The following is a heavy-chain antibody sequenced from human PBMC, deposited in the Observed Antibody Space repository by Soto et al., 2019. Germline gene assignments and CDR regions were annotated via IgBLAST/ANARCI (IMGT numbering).Heavy chain of an antibody. D-gene: IGHD3-10*01. Sequence: PSETLSLTCTVSGGSISSYYWSWIRQPPGKGLEWIGYIYYSGSTNYNPSLKSRVTISVGTSKNQFSLKLSSVTAADTAVYYCARDYYGSGSIDYWGQGTLVTAPQ. V-gene: IGHV4-59*01. CDR1: GGSISSYY. CDR3: ARDYYGSGSIDY. J-gene: IGHJ4*02. CDR2: IYYSGST.